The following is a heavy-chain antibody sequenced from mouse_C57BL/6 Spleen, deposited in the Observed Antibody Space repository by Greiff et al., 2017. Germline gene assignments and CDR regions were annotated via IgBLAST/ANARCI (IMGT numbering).Heavy chain of an antibody. V-gene: IGHV1-80*01. CDR1: GYAFSSYW. D-gene: IGHD1-1*01. CDR3: ARGGIYYYGSSYDY. J-gene: IGHJ2*01. Sequence: VKLMESGAELVKPGASVKISCKASGYAFSSYWMNWVKQRPGKGLEWIGQIYPGDGDTNYNGKFKGKATLTADKSSSTAYMQLSSLTSEDSAVYFCARGGIYYYGSSYDYWGQGTTLTVSS. CDR2: IYPGDGDT.